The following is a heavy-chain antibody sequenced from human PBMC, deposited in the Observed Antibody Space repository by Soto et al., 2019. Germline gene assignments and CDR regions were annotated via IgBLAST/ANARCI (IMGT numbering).Heavy chain of an antibody. CDR1: GFTFDDYA. Sequence: PGGSLSLSCAASGFTFDDYAMHWVRQAPGKGLEWVSGISWNSGSIGYADSVKGRFTISRDNAKNSLYLQMNSLRAEDTALYYCAKDGLPQLLWGWFDPWGQGTLVTVSS. CDR2: ISWNSGSI. V-gene: IGHV3-9*01. CDR3: AKDGLPQLLWGWFDP. D-gene: IGHD2-2*01. J-gene: IGHJ5*02.